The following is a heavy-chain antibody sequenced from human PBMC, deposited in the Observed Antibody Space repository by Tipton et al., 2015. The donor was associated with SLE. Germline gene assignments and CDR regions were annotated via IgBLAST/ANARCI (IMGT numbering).Heavy chain of an antibody. CDR3: ARQKRTYDS. Sequence: SLRLSCAASGFTFSDYYMTWIRQAPGKGLEWVSYISNSGASIYYSDSVKGRLTISRDNAKNLLYLQMDSLRAEDTAIYFCARQKRTYDSWGQGTLVTVSS. CDR2: ISNSGASI. CDR1: GFTFSDYY. V-gene: IGHV3-11*01. J-gene: IGHJ4*02. D-gene: IGHD3/OR15-3a*01.